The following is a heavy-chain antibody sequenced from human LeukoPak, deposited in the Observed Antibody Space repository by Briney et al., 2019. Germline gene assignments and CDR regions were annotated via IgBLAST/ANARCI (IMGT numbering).Heavy chain of an antibody. CDR3: GKDADLGY. CDR1: GYSLSNYW. Sequence: GESLKISCKGSGYSLSNYWIHWVRQMPGKGLEWMGIIFPGDSDTRYSPSFQGQVTISVDKSIRTAYLQWSSLKASDTAMYYCGKDADLGYWGQGTLVTVSS. CDR2: IFPGDSDT. D-gene: IGHD4-17*01. J-gene: IGHJ4*02. V-gene: IGHV5-51*01.